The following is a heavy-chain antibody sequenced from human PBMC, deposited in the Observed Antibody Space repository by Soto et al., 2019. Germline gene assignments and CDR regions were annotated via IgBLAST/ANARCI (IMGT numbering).Heavy chain of an antibody. CDR1: GGSISSSSYY. CDR3: ARANGPNLGELSLYP. CDR2: ISSSGSTI. D-gene: IGHD3-16*02. J-gene: IGHJ5*02. Sequence: QLQLQESGPGLVKPSETLSLTCTVSGGSISSSSYYWGWIRQPPGKGLEWVSYISSSGSTIYYADSVKGRFTISRDNAKNSLYLQMNSLRAEDTAVYYCARANGPNLGELSLYPWGQGTLVTVSS. V-gene: IGHV3-11*01.